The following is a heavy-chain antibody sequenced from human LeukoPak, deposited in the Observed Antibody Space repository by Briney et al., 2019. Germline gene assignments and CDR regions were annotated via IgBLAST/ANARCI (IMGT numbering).Heavy chain of an antibody. Sequence: ASVKVSCKASGYTFTSYGISWVRQAPGQGLEWMGWIGAYNGNTNYAQKLQGRVTMTTDTSTSTAYMELRSLRSDDTAVYYCARVFNYYDSSGYYSDAFDIWGRGTMVTVSS. CDR2: IGAYNGNT. J-gene: IGHJ3*02. D-gene: IGHD3-22*01. V-gene: IGHV1-18*01. CDR3: ARVFNYYDSSGYYSDAFDI. CDR1: GYTFTSYG.